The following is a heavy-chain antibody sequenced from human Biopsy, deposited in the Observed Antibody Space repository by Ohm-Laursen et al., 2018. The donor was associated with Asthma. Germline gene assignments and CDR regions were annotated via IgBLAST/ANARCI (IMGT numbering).Heavy chain of an antibody. V-gene: IGHV3-30*01. CDR1: GFSFSNFA. CDR3: VRDGTDDAFDI. CDR2: ISKDASTQ. Sequence: SLRLSCSASGFSFSNFAIHWVRQAPGKGLEWVGVISKDASTQDYADSVKGRFTMGRDNSKNTLDLQMNSLREEDTAVYYCVRDGTDDAFDIWGQGTVVSASS. D-gene: IGHD1-1*01. J-gene: IGHJ3*02.